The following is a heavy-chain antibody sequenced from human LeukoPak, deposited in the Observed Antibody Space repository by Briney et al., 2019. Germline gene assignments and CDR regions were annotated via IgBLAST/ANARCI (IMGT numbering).Heavy chain of an antibody. D-gene: IGHD3-10*01. J-gene: IGHJ5*02. CDR2: IYYSGST. CDR1: GGSISSYY. Sequence: SETLSLTCTVHGGSISSYYWSWIQQPPGKGLEWIGYIYYSGSTNYKPSLKSRVTISVDTSKNQFSVKLSSVSAADTAVYYCARVITMVRGASPNWFDPWGQGTLVTVSS. CDR3: ARVITMVRGASPNWFDP. V-gene: IGHV4-59*01.